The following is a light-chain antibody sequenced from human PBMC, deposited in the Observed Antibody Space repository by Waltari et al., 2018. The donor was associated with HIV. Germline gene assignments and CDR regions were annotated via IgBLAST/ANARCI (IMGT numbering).Light chain of an antibody. CDR2: NDY. Sequence: QSALTQPPSTSGTPGHRATMSCSGSSSTAGRDNVYWYQQIPGTAPKLLIYNDYQRPSGVPDRFSGSKSGTSASLAISGLRSEDEADYYCAAWDNILSGYVFGTGTKVTVL. CDR1: SSTAGRDN. V-gene: IGLV1-47*01. CDR3: AAWDNILSGYV. J-gene: IGLJ1*01.